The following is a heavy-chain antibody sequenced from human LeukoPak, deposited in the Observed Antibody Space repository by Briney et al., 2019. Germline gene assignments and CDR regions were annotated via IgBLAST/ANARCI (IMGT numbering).Heavy chain of an antibody. D-gene: IGHD2-15*01. Sequence: SETLSLTCAVYGGSFSGYYWSWLRQPPGKGLEWIGEINHSGSTNYNPSLKSRVTISVDTSKNQFSLKLSSVAAADTAVYYCARGSWCSGGSCYYLDYWGQGTLVTVSS. CDR3: ARGSWCSGGSCYYLDY. J-gene: IGHJ4*02. V-gene: IGHV4-34*01. CDR1: GGSFSGYY. CDR2: INHSGST.